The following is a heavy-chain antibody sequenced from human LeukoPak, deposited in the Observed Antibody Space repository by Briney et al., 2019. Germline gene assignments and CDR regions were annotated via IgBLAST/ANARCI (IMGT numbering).Heavy chain of an antibody. CDR2: INPNSGGT. J-gene: IGHJ6*02. CDR3: ARDFWVQGQEIGMDV. Sequence: WASVKVSCKASGYTFTGYYMHWVRQAPGQGLEWMGWINPNSGGTNYAQKFQGRVTMTRDTSISTAYMELSRLRSDDTAVYYCARDFWVQGQEIGMDVWGQGTTVTVSS. CDR1: GYTFTGYY. D-gene: IGHD3-10*01. V-gene: IGHV1-2*02.